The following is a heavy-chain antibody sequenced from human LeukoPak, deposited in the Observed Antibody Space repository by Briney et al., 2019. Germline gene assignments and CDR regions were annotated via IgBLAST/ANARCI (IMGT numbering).Heavy chain of an antibody. J-gene: IGHJ4*02. D-gene: IGHD1-26*01. CDR3: ARNSGSYQDYFDY. CDR1: GFTFSSYS. CDR2: ISSSSSYI. Sequence: PGGSLRLSCAASGFTFSSYSMNWVRQAPGKGLEWVSSISSSSSYIYYADSVKGRFTISRDNAKNSLYLQMNSLRAEDTAVYYCARNSGSYQDYFDYWGQGTLVTVSS. V-gene: IGHV3-21*01.